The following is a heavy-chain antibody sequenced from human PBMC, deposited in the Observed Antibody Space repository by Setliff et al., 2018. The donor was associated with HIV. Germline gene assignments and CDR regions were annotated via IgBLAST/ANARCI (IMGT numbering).Heavy chain of an antibody. J-gene: IGHJ4*03. Sequence: KASETLSLTCTVSGGSISSGSYYWSWIRQHPGKGLEWIGFIYYSGSTYYNPSLKSRVSISVDTSKNQFSLMLKSVTAADTAVYFCARDLSGYTFDYWGHGTLVTVS. CDR2: IYYSGST. D-gene: IGHD3-22*01. CDR1: GGSISSGSYY. CDR3: ARDLSGYTFDY. V-gene: IGHV4-31*03.